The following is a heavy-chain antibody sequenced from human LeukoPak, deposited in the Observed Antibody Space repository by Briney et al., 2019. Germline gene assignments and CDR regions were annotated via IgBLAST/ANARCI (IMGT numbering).Heavy chain of an antibody. CDR3: AREGCSSTSCYKANWFDP. Sequence: SETLSLTCTVSGGSISSGGYYWSWIRQHPGKGLEWIGYIYYSGSTYYNPSLKSRVTISVDTSKNQFSLKLSSVTAADTAVYYCAREGCSSTSCYKANWFDPWGQGTLVTVSS. CDR1: GGSISSGGYY. J-gene: IGHJ5*02. CDR2: IYYSGST. V-gene: IGHV4-31*03. D-gene: IGHD2-2*02.